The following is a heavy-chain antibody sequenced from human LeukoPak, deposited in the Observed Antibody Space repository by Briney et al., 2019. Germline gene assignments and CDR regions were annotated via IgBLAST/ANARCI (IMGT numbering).Heavy chain of an antibody. D-gene: IGHD3-3*01. Sequence: SETLSLTCAVYGGSFSGYYWSWIRQPPGKGLEWIGEINHSGSTNYNPSLKSRATISVDTSKNQFSLKLSSVTAADTAVYYCARGVAIFGVVTYGMDVWGQGTTVTVSS. J-gene: IGHJ6*02. V-gene: IGHV4-34*01. CDR1: GGSFSGYY. CDR2: INHSGST. CDR3: ARGVAIFGVVTYGMDV.